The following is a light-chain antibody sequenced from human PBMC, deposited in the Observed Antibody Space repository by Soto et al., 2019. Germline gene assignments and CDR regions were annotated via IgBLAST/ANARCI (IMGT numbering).Light chain of an antibody. V-gene: IGKV3-20*01. J-gene: IGKJ2*01. CDR1: ESISRDD. CDR3: QQYGSVPYT. Sequence: ESVLTQSPGTLSLSPGQRATLSCRASESISRDDLAWYQQRLGQAPRLLIYGASSGATGIPDRFSGSGSGTDFTLTISRLEPDDYAIYYCQQYGSVPYTFGKGIKLEIK. CDR2: GAS.